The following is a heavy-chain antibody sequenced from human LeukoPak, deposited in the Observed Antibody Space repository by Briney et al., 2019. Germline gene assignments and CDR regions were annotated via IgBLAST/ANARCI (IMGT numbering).Heavy chain of an antibody. V-gene: IGHV1-69*05. CDR1: GGTFSSYA. J-gene: IGHJ4*02. CDR2: IIPIFGTA. Sequence: SVKVSCKASGGTFSSYAISWVRQAPGQGHEWMGGIIPIFGTANYAQKFQGRVTITTDESTSTAYMELSSLRSEDTAVYYCARESAAGILSYFDCWGQETLVTVS. D-gene: IGHD6-13*01. CDR3: ARESAAGILSYFDC.